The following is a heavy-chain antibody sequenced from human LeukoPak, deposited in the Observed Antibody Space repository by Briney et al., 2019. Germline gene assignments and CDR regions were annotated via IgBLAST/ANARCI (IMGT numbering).Heavy chain of an antibody. V-gene: IGHV1-2*06. CDR3: AGAGGTYYYESSGYYYQNWFDS. CDR2: INSNSGGT. CDR1: GYRFSDYY. Sequence: ASVRVSCKASGYRFSDYYMHWVRQAPGQGLEWMGRINSNSGGTGFAEKFRGRVTMTRDTSISTAYMELSRLTSDDTAVYYCAGAGGTYYYESSGYYYQNWFDSWGQGTLVTVSS. J-gene: IGHJ5*01. D-gene: IGHD3-22*01.